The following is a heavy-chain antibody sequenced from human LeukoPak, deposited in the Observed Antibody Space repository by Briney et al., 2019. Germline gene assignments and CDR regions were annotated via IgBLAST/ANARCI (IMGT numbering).Heavy chain of an antibody. CDR3: AKAALRYQLLSSLDY. CDR2: ISGSGAST. D-gene: IGHD2-2*01. CDR1: GFTFSSYA. Sequence: GGSLRLSCAASGFTFSSYAMNWARQAPGKGLEWVSVISGSGASTYYADSVKGRFTISRDNSKNTLYLQMNSLRAEDTAIYYCAKAALRYQLLSSLDYWGQGTLVTVSS. V-gene: IGHV3-23*01. J-gene: IGHJ4*02.